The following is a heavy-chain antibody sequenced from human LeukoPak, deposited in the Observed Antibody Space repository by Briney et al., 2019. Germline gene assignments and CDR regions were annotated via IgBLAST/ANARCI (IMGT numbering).Heavy chain of an antibody. J-gene: IGHJ4*02. V-gene: IGHV2-5*02. CDR1: GFSLSTSGVG. CDR2: IYWDDDK. CDR3: AHRSADYGGNSGYYFDY. Sequence: SGPTLVNPTQTLTLTCTFSGFSLSTSGVGVGWIRQPPGKALEWLALIYWDDDKRYSPSLKTRLTITKDTSKNHVVLTMTNMDPVDTATYYCAHRSADYGGNSGYYFDYWGQGTLVTVSS. D-gene: IGHD4-23*01.